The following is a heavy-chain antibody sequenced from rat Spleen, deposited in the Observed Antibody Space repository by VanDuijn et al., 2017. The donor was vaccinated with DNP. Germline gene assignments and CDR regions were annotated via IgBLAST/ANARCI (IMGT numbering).Heavy chain of an antibody. D-gene: IGHD5-1*01. J-gene: IGHJ3*01. V-gene: IGHV5S13*01. CDR1: GFTFSNYG. CDR3: ATHGTFVY. Sequence: EVQLVESGGGLVQPGRSLKLSCAASGFTFSNYGMAWVRQAPTKGLEWVASITNSGGSTYYRDSVKGRFTISRDNAKNALFLQMDSLRSEDTATYYCATHGTFVYWGQGTLVTVSS. CDR2: ITNSGGST.